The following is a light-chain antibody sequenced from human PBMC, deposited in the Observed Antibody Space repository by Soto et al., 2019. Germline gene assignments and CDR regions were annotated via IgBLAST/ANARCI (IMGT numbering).Light chain of an antibody. J-gene: IGKJ1*01. V-gene: IGKV3-15*01. CDR1: QSVNTN. CDR3: QQYNNWPRT. Sequence: EIVMTQSPATLSVSPGERATFSCRASQSVNTNLAWYQLKPGQAPRLLVYGASIRATGIPARFSGSGSGTEYSLTISSLQSEDFGVYYCQQYNNWPRTFGQGTKVDIK. CDR2: GAS.